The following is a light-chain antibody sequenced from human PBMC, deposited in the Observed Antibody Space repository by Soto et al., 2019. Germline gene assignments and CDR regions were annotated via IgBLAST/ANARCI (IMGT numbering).Light chain of an antibody. CDR3: QQYNNWPPT. CDR1: QSVSSN. Sequence: EIVMTQSPATLSVSPGERATLSCRASQSVSSNLAWYQQKPGQAPRLRIYGASTRATGIPARFSGSGSGTEFTLTLSSLQSEDFAVYYCQQYNNWPPTFGQGTKGEI. V-gene: IGKV3-15*01. J-gene: IGKJ1*01. CDR2: GAS.